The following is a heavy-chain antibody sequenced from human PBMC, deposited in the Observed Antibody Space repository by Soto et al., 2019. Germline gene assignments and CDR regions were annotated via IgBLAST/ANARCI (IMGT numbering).Heavy chain of an antibody. J-gene: IGHJ6*02. CDR1: GGSISSSSYS. Sequence: QLQLQESGPRLVKPSETLSLTCSVSGGSISSSSYSWGWIRQPPGEGLEWIWAIYYSGSTHYNPSLEGRVAISADTPNNQLSLRLSSVTAADTAVYYCGRQPGHCGSTTCFGYYSVDVWGQGTTVTVS. D-gene: IGHD2-2*01. CDR3: GRQPGHCGSTTCFGYYSVDV. CDR2: IYYSGST. V-gene: IGHV4-39*01.